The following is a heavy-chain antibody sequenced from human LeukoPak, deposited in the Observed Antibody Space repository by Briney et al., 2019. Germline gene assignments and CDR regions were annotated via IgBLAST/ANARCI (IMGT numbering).Heavy chain of an antibody. D-gene: IGHD3-16*01. Sequence: NPSETLSLTCTVSGGSISSYYWSWIRQPAGKGLEWIGRIYTSGSTNYNPSLKSRVTMSVDTSKNQFSLKLSSVTAAGTAVYYCARVGYDYVWGNYFFEYWGQGALVTVSS. CDR2: IYTSGST. CDR1: GGSISSYY. V-gene: IGHV4-4*07. J-gene: IGHJ4*02. CDR3: ARVGYDYVWGNYFFEY.